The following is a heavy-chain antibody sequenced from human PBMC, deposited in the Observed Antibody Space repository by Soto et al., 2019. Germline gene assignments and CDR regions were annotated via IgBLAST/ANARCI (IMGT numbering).Heavy chain of an antibody. CDR2: ISAYNGNT. V-gene: IGHV1-18*04. CDR1: GYTFTSYG. D-gene: IGHD5-12*01. Sequence: ASVKVSCKASGYTFTSYGISWVRQAPGQGLEWMGWISAYNGNTNYAQKLQGRVTMTTDTSTSTAYMELRSLRYDDTAVYYCARDRWEWLRFGFPLLGYYYYGMDVWGQGTTVTVSS. CDR3: ARDRWEWLRFGFPLLGYYYYGMDV. J-gene: IGHJ6*02.